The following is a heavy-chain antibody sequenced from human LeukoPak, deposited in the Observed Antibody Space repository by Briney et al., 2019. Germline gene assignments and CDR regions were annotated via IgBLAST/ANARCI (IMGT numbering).Heavy chain of an antibody. J-gene: IGHJ4*02. V-gene: IGHV1-2*02. CDR3: ARVTLSGGSCYDY. D-gene: IGHD2-15*01. CDR2: INPNSGGT. Sequence: ASVKVSCKASGYTFTGYYMHWVRQAPGQGLEWMGWINPNSGGTNYAQKFQGRVTMTRDTSISTAYMELSRLRSDDTAVYYCARVTLSGGSCYDYWGQGILVTVSS. CDR1: GYTFTGYY.